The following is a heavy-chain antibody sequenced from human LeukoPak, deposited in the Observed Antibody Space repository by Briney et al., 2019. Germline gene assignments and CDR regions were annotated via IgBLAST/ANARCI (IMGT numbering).Heavy chain of an antibody. J-gene: IGHJ6*03. CDR2: IRYDGSNK. V-gene: IGHV3-33*01. CDR1: RFTFSSYG. Sequence: PGRSLRLSCAASRFTFSSYGMHWVRQAPGKGLEWVAVIRYDGSNKNYADSVKGRFTISRDNSKNTLYLQINSLRAENTAVSYCARDRAAAMEYYYMDVWGKGTTVTVSS. CDR3: ARDRAAAMEYYYMDV. D-gene: IGHD2-2*01.